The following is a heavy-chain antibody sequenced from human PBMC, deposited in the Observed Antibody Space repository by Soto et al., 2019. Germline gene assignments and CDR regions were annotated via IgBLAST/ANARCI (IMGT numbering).Heavy chain of an antibody. Sequence: EVQLVESGGGLVKPGGSLRLSCAASGFTFSSYSMNWVRQAPGKGLEWVSSISSSSSYIYYADSVKGRFTISRDNAKDSLSMQMNSLRAEDTAVYYCARGRADYYDSSGHLCWGQGTLVTVSS. D-gene: IGHD3-22*01. J-gene: IGHJ4*02. CDR1: GFTFSSYS. V-gene: IGHV3-21*01. CDR3: ARGRADYYDSSGHLC. CDR2: ISSSSSYI.